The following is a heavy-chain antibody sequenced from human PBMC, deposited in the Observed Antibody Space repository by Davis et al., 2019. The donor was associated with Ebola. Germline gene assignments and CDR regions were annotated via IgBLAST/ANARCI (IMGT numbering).Heavy chain of an antibody. Sequence: MPSETLSLTCTVSGGSISSRAYYWGWIRQPPGKGLEWLGEINHSGGTNYNPSLKSRVTISVDTSKNQFSLKLNYVTAADTAVYYCARALPYYDSSGYYTGGYYYFDNWGQGTLVTVSS. D-gene: IGHD3-22*01. J-gene: IGHJ4*02. V-gene: IGHV4-39*07. CDR1: GGSISSRAYY. CDR3: ARALPYYDSSGYYTGGYYYFDN. CDR2: INHSGGT.